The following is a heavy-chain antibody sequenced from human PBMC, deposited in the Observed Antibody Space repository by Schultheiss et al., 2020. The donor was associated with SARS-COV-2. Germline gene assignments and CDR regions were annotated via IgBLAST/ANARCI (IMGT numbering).Heavy chain of an antibody. CDR2: ISSSGSTI. CDR1: GFTFSSYG. Sequence: GGSLRLSCAASGFTFSSYGMNWVRQAPGKGLEWVSYISSSGSTIYYADSVKGRFTISRDSAKNSLYLQMNSLRAEDTAVYYCARDRGDSAAEDYWGQGTLVTVSS. D-gene: IGHD4-17*01. CDR3: ARDRGDSAAEDY. J-gene: IGHJ4*02. V-gene: IGHV3-48*04.